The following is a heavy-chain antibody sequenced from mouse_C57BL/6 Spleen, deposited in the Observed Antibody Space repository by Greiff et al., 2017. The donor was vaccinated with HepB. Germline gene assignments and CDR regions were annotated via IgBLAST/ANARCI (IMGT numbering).Heavy chain of an antibody. J-gene: IGHJ3*01. CDR3: ASYDGYPFAY. CDR2: ISDGGSYT. Sequence: EVQLVESGGGLVKPGGSLKLSCAASGFTFSSYAMSWVRQTPEKRLEWVATISDGGSYTYYPDNVKGRFTISRDNAKNNLYLQMSHLKSEDTAMYYCASYDGYPFAYWGQGTLVTVSA. V-gene: IGHV5-4*01. CDR1: GFTFSSYA. D-gene: IGHD2-3*01.